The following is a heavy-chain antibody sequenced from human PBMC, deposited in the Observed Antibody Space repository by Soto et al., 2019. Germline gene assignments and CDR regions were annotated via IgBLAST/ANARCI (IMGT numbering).Heavy chain of an antibody. J-gene: IGHJ4*02. Sequence: ASVKVSCKASGYTFTSYGISWVRQAPGQGLEWMGWISAYNGNTNYAQKLQGRVTMTRDTSTSTVYMELSSLRSEDTAVYYCAGVEGWELPFDYWGQGTLVTVSS. CDR2: ISAYNGNT. D-gene: IGHD1-26*01. CDR1: GYTFTSYG. CDR3: AGVEGWELPFDY. V-gene: IGHV1-18*01.